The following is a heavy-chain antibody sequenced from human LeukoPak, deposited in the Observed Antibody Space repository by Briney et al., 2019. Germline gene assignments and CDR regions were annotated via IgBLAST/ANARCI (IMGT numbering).Heavy chain of an antibody. CDR1: GFSFDDYA. Sequence: GGSLRLSCAASGFSFDDYAMHWVRHAPGKGLEWVSGISWNSGSIDYADSVEGRFTISRDNAKKSLYLQMNSLRAEDTALYYCAKGGISMTVGFDYWGQGTLVIVSS. D-gene: IGHD3-22*01. V-gene: IGHV3-9*01. CDR2: ISWNSGSI. J-gene: IGHJ4*02. CDR3: AKGGISMTVGFDY.